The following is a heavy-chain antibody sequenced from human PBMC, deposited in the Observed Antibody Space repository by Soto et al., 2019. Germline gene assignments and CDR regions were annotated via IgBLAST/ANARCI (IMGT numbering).Heavy chain of an antibody. J-gene: IGHJ4*02. CDR3: VRKITGSRGVSSNYFDY. CDR2: IYPGDSDT. Sequence: GESLKISCYGSGYSFSNYWIGWVRQMPGKGLEWMGIIYPGDSDTRYSPSFQGQVTVSADKSISTAYLQWSSLKASDTAMYYCVRKITGSRGVSSNYFDYWAREPWSPSPQ. V-gene: IGHV5-51*01. CDR1: GYSFSNYW. D-gene: IGHD3-10*01.